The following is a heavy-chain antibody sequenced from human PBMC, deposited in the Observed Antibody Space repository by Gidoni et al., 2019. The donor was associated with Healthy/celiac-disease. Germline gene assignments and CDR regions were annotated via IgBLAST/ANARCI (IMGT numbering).Heavy chain of an antibody. J-gene: IGHJ4*02. CDR2: ISYDGSNK. CDR1: GFTFSSYG. D-gene: IGHD2-2*01. V-gene: IGHV3-30*18. Sequence: QVQLVESGGGVVQPGRSLRLSCAASGFTFSSYGMHWVRQAPGKGLAWVAVISYDGSNKYYADSVKGRFTTSRDNSKNTLYLQMNSLRAEDTAVYYCAKDLSFIDYWVQGTLVTVSS. CDR3: AKDLSFIDY.